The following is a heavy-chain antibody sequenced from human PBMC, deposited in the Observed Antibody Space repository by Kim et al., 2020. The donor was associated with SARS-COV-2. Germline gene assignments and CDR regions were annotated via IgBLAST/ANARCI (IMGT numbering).Heavy chain of an antibody. CDR1: GFNFSSYA. CDR3: AKDRRQWLTWVNAFDF. J-gene: IGHJ3*01. CDR2: ISGSCGSI. V-gene: IGHV3-23*01. D-gene: IGHD6-19*01. Sequence: GGSLRLSCAASGFNFSSYAMSWVRQAPGKGLQWVSGISGSCGSIYYADSVKGRFTISRDNSKNTLYLQMNSLRAEDTAVYYCAKDRRQWLTWVNAFDFGGQGTMVTVSS.